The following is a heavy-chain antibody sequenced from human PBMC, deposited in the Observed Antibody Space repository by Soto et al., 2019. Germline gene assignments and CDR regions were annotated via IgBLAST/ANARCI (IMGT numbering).Heavy chain of an antibody. D-gene: IGHD2-2*01. CDR2: ISGSGGST. J-gene: IGHJ6*03. V-gene: IGHV3-23*01. Sequence: EVQLLESGGGLVQPGGSLRLSCAASGFTFSSYAMSWVRQAPGKGLEWVSAISGSGGSTYYADSVKGRFTISRDNSKNTLYLQMSSLRAEDTAVYYCAKPHCSSTSCYPDYYYYMDVWGKGTTVTVSS. CDR1: GFTFSSYA. CDR3: AKPHCSSTSCYPDYYYYMDV.